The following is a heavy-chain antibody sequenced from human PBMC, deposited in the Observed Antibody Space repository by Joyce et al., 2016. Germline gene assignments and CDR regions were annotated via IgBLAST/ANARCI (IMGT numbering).Heavy chain of an antibody. CDR1: GFSFSSYA. V-gene: IGHV3-23*01. J-gene: IGHJ3*02. D-gene: IGHD3-3*02. Sequence: EVQLLESGGGLVQPGGSLRLSCAASGFSFSSYAMSWVRQAPGKGLEWVSGISGSGDRTYCADSVKGRFTISRDNFKNTLCLQMNSLRAEDTAVYYCAKDRDDDVDIFSGDIWGQGTMVTVSS. CDR3: AKDRDDDVDIFSGDI. CDR2: ISGSGDRT.